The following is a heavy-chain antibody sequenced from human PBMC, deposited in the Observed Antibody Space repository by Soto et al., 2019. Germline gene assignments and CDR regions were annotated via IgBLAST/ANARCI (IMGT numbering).Heavy chain of an antibody. D-gene: IGHD5-18*01. V-gene: IGHV1-8*01. J-gene: IGHJ6*02. CDR3: ARGMMGIQLWFSTDYYYGMDV. CDR1: GYTFTSYD. Sequence: ASVKVSCKASGYTFTSYDINWVRQATGQGLEWMGWMNPNSGNTGYAQKFQGRVTMTRNTSISTAYMELSSLRSEDTAVYYCARGMMGIQLWFSTDYYYGMDVWGQGTTVTVSS. CDR2: MNPNSGNT.